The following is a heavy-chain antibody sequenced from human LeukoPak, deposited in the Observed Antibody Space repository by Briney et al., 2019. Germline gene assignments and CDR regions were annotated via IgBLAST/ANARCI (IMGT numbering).Heavy chain of an antibody. CDR3: AREGYSYGYGGFDY. D-gene: IGHD5-18*01. J-gene: IGHJ4*02. Sequence: KPSETLSLTCTVSGGSISSYYWSWIRQPPGKGLEWIGYIYYSGSTNYNPSLKSRVTISVDTSKNQFSLKLSSVTAADTAVYYCAREGYSYGYGGFDYWGQGTLVTVSS. V-gene: IGHV4-59*01. CDR2: IYYSGST. CDR1: GGSISSYY.